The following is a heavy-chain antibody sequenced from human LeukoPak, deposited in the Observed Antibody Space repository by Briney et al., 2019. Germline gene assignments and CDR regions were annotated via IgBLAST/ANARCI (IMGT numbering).Heavy chain of an antibody. Sequence: PGGSLRLSCAASGFTFSDYYMSWIRQAPGKGLGWVSYISSSGSPLYYADSVKGRFTISRDNAKSSLYLQMNSLRAEDTAVYYCARERQWLVDYWGQGTLVTVSS. J-gene: IGHJ4*02. CDR2: ISSSGSPL. CDR1: GFTFSDYY. V-gene: IGHV3-11*01. CDR3: ARERQWLVDY. D-gene: IGHD6-19*01.